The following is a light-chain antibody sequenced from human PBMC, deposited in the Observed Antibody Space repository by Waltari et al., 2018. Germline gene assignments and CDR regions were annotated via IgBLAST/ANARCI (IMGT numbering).Light chain of an antibody. CDR3: RQRTHWPVWT. CDR2: QVS. CDR1: QSLVHSDGNTY. Sequence: DVVMTQSPLSLPVTLGQPASISCRSSQSLVHSDGNTYLNWFQQRPGHSPRRLIYQVSNRDSGVPDRFSGGGAGTDFTLRISRVEAEDIGVYYCRQRTHWPVWTFGQGTKVEIK. J-gene: IGKJ1*01. V-gene: IGKV2-30*02.